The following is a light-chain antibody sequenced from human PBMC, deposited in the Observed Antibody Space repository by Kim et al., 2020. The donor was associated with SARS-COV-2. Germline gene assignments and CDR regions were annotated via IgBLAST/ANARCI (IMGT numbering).Light chain of an antibody. CDR3: QVWDSSSDRPV. J-gene: IGLJ3*02. CDR2: YDS. CDR1: SIGSKS. V-gene: IGLV3-21*04. Sequence: PGKTARITCGGTSIGSKSVNWYQQRPGQAPVLVIYYDSDRPSGIPERFSGSNSGNTATLTISRVEAGDEADYYCQVWDSSSDRPVFGGGTQLTVL.